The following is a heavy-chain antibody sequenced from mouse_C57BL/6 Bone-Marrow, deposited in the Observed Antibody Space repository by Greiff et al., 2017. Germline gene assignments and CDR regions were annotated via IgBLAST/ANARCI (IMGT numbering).Heavy chain of an antibody. V-gene: IGHV14-4*01. CDR3: LYYDYEAWFAY. J-gene: IGHJ3*01. D-gene: IGHD2-4*01. Sequence: EVQLHQSGAELVRPGASVKLSCTASGFNFKDYYMPWVKQRPEQGLEWIGWIDPANGDTEYASKFQGKATITADTSSNTAYLQLSSLTSEDTAVYYCLYYDYEAWFAYWGQGTLVTVSA. CDR1: GFNFKDYY. CDR2: IDPANGDT.